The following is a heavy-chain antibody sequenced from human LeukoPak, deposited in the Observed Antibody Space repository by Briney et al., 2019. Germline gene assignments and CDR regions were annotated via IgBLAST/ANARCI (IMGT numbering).Heavy chain of an antibody. J-gene: IGHJ4*02. D-gene: IGHD4-17*01. CDR2: IYYSGST. V-gene: IGHV4-59*01. CDR1: GGSISSYY. Sequence: SSETLSLTCTVSGGSISSYYWSWIRQPPGKGLEWIGYIYYSGSTNYNPSLKSRVTISVDTSKNQFSLKLSPVTAADTAVYYCARALNYGANFDYWGQGTLVTVSS. CDR3: ARALNYGANFDY.